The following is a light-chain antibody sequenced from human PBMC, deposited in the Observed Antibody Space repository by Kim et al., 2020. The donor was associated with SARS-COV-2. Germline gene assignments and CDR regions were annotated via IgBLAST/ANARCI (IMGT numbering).Light chain of an antibody. Sequence: DIQMTQSPSPLSASVGDRVTITCRASQSISTNLNWYQQKSGKAPKLLIYAASSLQGGVPSRFSGSGSGTDFTLTISSLQPEDSATYCCQQSNSTPLTFGGGTRVEI. CDR1: QSISTN. CDR3: QQSNSTPLT. CDR2: AAS. V-gene: IGKV1-39*01. J-gene: IGKJ4*01.